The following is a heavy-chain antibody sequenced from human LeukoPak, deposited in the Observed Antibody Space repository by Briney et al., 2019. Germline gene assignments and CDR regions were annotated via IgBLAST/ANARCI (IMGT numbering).Heavy chain of an antibody. CDR2: IKQDGSEK. J-gene: IGHJ5*02. CDR3: ARAVIVVVPAAIWLEP. CDR1: GFTFSSYA. D-gene: IGHD2-2*01. V-gene: IGHV3-7*04. Sequence: GGSLRLSCAASGFTFSSYAMHWVRQAPGKGLEWVANIKQDGSEKYYVDSVKGRFTISRDNAKNSLYLQMNSLRAEDTAVYYCARAVIVVVPAAIWLEPWGQGTLVTVSS.